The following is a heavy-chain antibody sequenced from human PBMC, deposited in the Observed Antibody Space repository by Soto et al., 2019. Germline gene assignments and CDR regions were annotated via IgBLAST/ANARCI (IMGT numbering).Heavy chain of an antibody. D-gene: IGHD3-3*01. CDR3: ARVAMENYHDMWSGSTSSALDV. V-gene: IGHV4-59*13. Sequence: SETLSLTCKASGGSMRGYSWSWIRQTPGEGLEWIGYVSHSGRTDYSPSLKNRVTISLDMSKNHFALHVNSVDPADTAVYYCARVAMENYHDMWSGSTSSALDVWGQGTTVTVSS. CDR1: GGSMRGYS. J-gene: IGHJ6*02. CDR2: VSHSGRT.